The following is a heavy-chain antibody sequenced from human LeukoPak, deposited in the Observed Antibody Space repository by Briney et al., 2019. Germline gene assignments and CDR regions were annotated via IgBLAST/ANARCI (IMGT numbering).Heavy chain of an antibody. J-gene: IGHJ4*02. CDR2: IIPILGIA. CDR1: GGTFSSYA. Sequence: SVKVSCKASGGTFSSYAISWVRQAPGQGLEWMGRIIPILGIANYAQKFQGRVTITADKSTSTAYMELSSLRSEDTAAYYCARLRGIAVAGPIDYWGQGTLVTVSS. CDR3: ARLRGIAVAGPIDY. D-gene: IGHD6-19*01. V-gene: IGHV1-69*04.